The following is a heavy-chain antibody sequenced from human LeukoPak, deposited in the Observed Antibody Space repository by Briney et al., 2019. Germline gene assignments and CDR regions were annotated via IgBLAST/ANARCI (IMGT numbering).Heavy chain of an antibody. V-gene: IGHV3-23*01. D-gene: IGHD2-21*02. CDR1: GFTLSSYT. J-gene: IGHJ4*02. CDR2: LIGGSGNT. CDR3: AKDRLPGGAWSIDY. Sequence: GGSLSLSCAASGFTLSSYTMSWIRQTPGKGLEWVSGLIGGSGNTDYADSVKGRFTISRDISKNTLFLQMNSLRVEDTATYYCAKDRLPGGAWSIDYWGQGTLVTVSS.